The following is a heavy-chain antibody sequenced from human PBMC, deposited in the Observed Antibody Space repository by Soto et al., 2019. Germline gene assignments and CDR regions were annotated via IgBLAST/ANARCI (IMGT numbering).Heavy chain of an antibody. CDR2: ISSSSSYI. CDR1: GFTFSSYS. D-gene: IGHD3-22*01. V-gene: IGHV3-21*01. Sequence: GGSLRLSCAASGFTFSSYSMNWVRQAPGKGLEWVSSISSSSSYIYYADSVKGRFTISRDNAKNSLYLQMNSLRAEDTAVYYCARGVYYYDSSGYLAHWYFDLWGRGTLVTVS. J-gene: IGHJ2*01. CDR3: ARGVYYYDSSGYLAHWYFDL.